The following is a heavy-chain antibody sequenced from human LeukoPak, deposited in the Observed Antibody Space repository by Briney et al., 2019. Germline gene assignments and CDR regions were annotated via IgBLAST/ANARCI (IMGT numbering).Heavy chain of an antibody. D-gene: IGHD3-10*01. CDR1: GLIFRSSA. J-gene: IGHJ4*02. CDR2: LSYDGSTE. CDR3: ARALWVGGYFDY. V-gene: IGHV3-30*04. Sequence: GGSLRLSCAASGLIFRSSAMHWVRQAPGKGLQWVALLSYDGSTEYHADSVKGRFTISRDTSKNTLYLQMNSLRAEDTAVYYCARALWVGGYFDYWGQGTRVTVSS.